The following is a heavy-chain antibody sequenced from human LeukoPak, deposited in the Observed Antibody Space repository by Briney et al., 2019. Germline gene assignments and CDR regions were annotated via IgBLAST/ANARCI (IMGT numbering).Heavy chain of an antibody. CDR3: AKGKRSQLLYGAEYFQY. D-gene: IGHD2-2*02. J-gene: IGHJ1*01. CDR2: ISGSGSST. CDR1: GFSLSSYV. Sequence: SGGSLRLSCAASGFSLSSYVMTWVRQAPGKGLEWVSSISGSGSSTYSADSVKGRFTISKDSSKNTVYLQMNSLRAEDTAVYYCAKGKRSQLLYGAEYFQYWGQGTLVTVSS. V-gene: IGHV3-23*01.